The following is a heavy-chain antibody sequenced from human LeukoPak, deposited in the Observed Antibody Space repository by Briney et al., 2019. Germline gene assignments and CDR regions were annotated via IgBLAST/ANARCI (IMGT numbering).Heavy chain of an antibody. CDR2: INPSGGST. CDR3: ARDTGAVYGFDY. D-gene: IGHD3-10*01. CDR1: GYTFTSYY. V-gene: IGHV1-46*01. Sequence: ASVKVSCKASGYTFTSYYMHWVRQAPGQGLEWMGIINPSGGSTSYAQKFQGRVTMTRDISTSTVYMELSSLRSEDTAVYYCARDTGAVYGFDYWGQGTLVTVSS. J-gene: IGHJ4*02.